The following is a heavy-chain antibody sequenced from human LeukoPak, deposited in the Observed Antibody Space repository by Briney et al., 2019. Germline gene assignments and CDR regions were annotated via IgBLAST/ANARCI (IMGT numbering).Heavy chain of an antibody. D-gene: IGHD5-24*01. V-gene: IGHV3-21*01. CDR2: ISSSSSYI. CDR1: GFTFSSYW. J-gene: IGHJ4*02. CDR3: AREEMATSYIAY. Sequence: GGSLRLSCAASGFTFSSYWMSWVRQAPGKGLEWVSSISSSSSYIYYADSVKGRFTISRDNAKNSLYLQMNSLRAEDTAVYYCAREEMATSYIAYWGQGTLVTVSS.